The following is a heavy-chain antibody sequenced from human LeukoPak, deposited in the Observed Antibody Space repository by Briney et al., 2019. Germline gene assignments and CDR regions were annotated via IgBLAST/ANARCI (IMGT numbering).Heavy chain of an antibody. J-gene: IGHJ4*02. CDR2: ISSGSSYI. D-gene: IGHD3-22*01. CDR1: GFTFSNYN. V-gene: IGHV3-21*01. CDR3: ARVHDSSGYYSGDY. Sequence: PGGSLRLSCAASGFTFSNYNMNWVRQAPGKGLEWVSSISSGSSYIYYADSVKGRFTISRDNAKNSLYLQMNSLRAEDTAVYYCARVHDSSGYYSGDYWGQGTLVTVSS.